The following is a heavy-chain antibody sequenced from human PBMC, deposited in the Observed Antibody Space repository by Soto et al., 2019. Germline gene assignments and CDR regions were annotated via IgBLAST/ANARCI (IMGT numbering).Heavy chain of an antibody. V-gene: IGHV3-7*01. J-gene: IGHJ6*02. Sequence: EVQLVESGGGLVQAGGSLRLSCVDSGFTFSSYWMSWVRQAPVKGLEWVGNIKQDGSEENYVDSVKGRFIISRDNAKNSMYLQMNSLRAEDTAVYYCARIAASGRGWDVWGQGTTVVVSS. CDR1: GFTFSSYW. CDR3: ARIAASGRGWDV. D-gene: IGHD6-13*01. CDR2: IKQDGSEE.